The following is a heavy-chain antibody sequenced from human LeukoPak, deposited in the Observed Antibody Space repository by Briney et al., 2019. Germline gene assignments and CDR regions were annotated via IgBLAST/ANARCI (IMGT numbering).Heavy chain of an antibody. J-gene: IGHJ4*02. CDR2: INAGNGNT. D-gene: IGHD3-22*01. Sequence: ASVKVSCKASGGTFSSYAISWVRQAPGQRLEWMGWINAGNGNTKYSQKFQGRVTITRDTSASTAYMELSSLRSEDTAVYYCARAYNYYDSSGPAYYFDYWGQGTLVTVSS. V-gene: IGHV1-3*01. CDR1: GGTFSSYA. CDR3: ARAYNYYDSSGPAYYFDY.